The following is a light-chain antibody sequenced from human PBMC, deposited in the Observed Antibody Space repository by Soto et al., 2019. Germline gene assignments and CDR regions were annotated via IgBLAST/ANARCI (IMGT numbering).Light chain of an antibody. Sequence: EIVLTKSPSTLSLSQGERATFSCMASQSVSSYLAWYQQKPGQAPRLLIYDASNRATGIPARFSGSGSGTEFTLTISSLQSEDFAVYYCQQYSNWPSWTFGQGTKVDI. J-gene: IGKJ1*01. V-gene: IGKV3-11*01. CDR2: DAS. CDR1: QSVSSY. CDR3: QQYSNWPSWT.